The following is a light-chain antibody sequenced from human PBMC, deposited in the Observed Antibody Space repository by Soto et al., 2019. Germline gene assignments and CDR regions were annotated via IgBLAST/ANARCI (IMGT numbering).Light chain of an antibody. CDR2: GAS. J-gene: IGKJ4*01. CDR3: QQYGTSPELT. V-gene: IGKV3-20*01. CDR1: QSISSSF. Sequence: EIVLTQSPGTLSLSPGESAMLSCRASQSISSSFLAWYQQKPGQAPRLLIYGASSRATGIPDRFSGSGSGTDFTLTISRLEPEDFAVHYCQQYGTSPELTFGGGTKVEIE.